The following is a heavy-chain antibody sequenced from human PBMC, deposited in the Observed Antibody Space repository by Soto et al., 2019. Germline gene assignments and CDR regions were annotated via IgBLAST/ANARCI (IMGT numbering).Heavy chain of an antibody. Sequence: HPGGSLRLSCAASGFTFSSYGMHWVRQAPGKGLEWVAVIWYDGSNKYYADSVKGRFTISRDNSKNTLYLQMNSLRAEDTAVYYCARDYDDSSIIDYWGQGTLVTVSS. J-gene: IGHJ4*02. D-gene: IGHD6-13*01. CDR3: ARDYDDSSIIDY. CDR1: GFTFSSYG. V-gene: IGHV3-33*01. CDR2: IWYDGSNK.